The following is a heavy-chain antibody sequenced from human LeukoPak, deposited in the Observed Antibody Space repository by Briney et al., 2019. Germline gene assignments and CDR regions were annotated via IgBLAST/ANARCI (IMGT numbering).Heavy chain of an antibody. CDR1: GGSISSGGYY. Sequence: SKTLPLTCTVSGGSISSGGYYWSWIRRHPGKGLEWIGYIYYSGSTYYNPSLKSRVTISVDTSKNQFSLKLSSVTAADTAVYYCARAGAYYGSGSYLLGYFDYWGQGTLVTVSS. V-gene: IGHV4-31*03. J-gene: IGHJ4*02. D-gene: IGHD3-10*01. CDR2: IYYSGST. CDR3: ARAGAYYGSGSYLLGYFDY.